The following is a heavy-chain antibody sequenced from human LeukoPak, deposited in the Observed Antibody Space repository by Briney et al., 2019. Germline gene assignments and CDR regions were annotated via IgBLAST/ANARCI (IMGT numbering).Heavy chain of an antibody. Sequence: PSETLSLTCTVSGGSINNFYWSWIRQPPGKGLEWIGFIYTTGSTNYNPSLKSRVTISVDTSRNQFSLKLTSVTAANTAVYYCARWGLSGDYSYLDYWGQGTLVTVSS. CDR1: GGSINNFY. V-gene: IGHV4-4*09. D-gene: IGHD1-26*01. CDR3: ARWGLSGDYSYLDY. CDR2: IYTTGST. J-gene: IGHJ4*02.